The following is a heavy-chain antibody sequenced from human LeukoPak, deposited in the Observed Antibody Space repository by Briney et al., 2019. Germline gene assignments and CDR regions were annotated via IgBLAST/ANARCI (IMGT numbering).Heavy chain of an antibody. V-gene: IGHV3-21*01. CDR3: ARAYYYGSGSPSNEGYYYGMDV. J-gene: IGHJ6*02. CDR1: GFTFSSYS. D-gene: IGHD3-10*01. Sequence: GGSLRLSCAASGFTFSSYSMNWVRQAPGKGLEWVSSMSSSSSYIYYADSVKGRFTISRDNAKNSLYLQMNSLRAEDTAVYYCARAYYYGSGSPSNEGYYYGMDVWGQGTTVTASS. CDR2: MSSSSSYI.